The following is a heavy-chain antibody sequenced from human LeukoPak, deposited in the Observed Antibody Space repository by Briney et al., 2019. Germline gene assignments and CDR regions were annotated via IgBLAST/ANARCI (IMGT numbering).Heavy chain of an antibody. CDR2: ISAYSGNT. V-gene: IGHV1-18*01. CDR3: ARDRERVVATMGYY. Sequence: GASVKVSCKASGYTFTSYGISWVRQAPGQGLEWMGWISAYSGNTNYAQKLQGRVTMTTDTSTSTAYMELRSLRSDDTAVYYCARDRERVVATMGYYWGQGTLVTVSS. CDR1: GYTFTSYG. J-gene: IGHJ4*02. D-gene: IGHD5-12*01.